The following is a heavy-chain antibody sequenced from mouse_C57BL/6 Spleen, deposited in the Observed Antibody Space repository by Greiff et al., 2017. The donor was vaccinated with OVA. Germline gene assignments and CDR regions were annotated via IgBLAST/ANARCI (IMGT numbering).Heavy chain of an antibody. V-gene: IGHV5-9-1*02. CDR1: GFTFRSYA. CDR3: TRALYYGNFDY. CDR2: ISSGGDYI. Sequence: EVKLVESGEGLVKPGGSLKLSCAASGFTFRSYAMSWVRQTPEKRLEWVAYISSGGDYIYYADTVKGRFTISRDNARNTLYLQMSSLKSEDTAMYYCTRALYYGNFDYWGQGTTLTVSS. D-gene: IGHD2-1*01. J-gene: IGHJ2*01.